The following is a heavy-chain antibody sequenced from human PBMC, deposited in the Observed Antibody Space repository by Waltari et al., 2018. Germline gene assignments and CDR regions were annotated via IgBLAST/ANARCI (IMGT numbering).Heavy chain of an antibody. CDR3: AREGYCSGGSYYSTWFDP. CDR2: IIPIFGTA. CDR1: GGTFSSYA. J-gene: IGHJ5*02. V-gene: IGHV1-69*15. D-gene: IGHD2-15*01. Sequence: QVQLVQSGAEVKKPGSSVKVSCKASGGTFSSYAISWVRQAPGQGLEWMGRIIPIFGTANYAQKFQGRVTITADESTSTAYMELSSLRSEDTAVYYCAREGYCSGGSYYSTWFDPWGQGTLVTVSS.